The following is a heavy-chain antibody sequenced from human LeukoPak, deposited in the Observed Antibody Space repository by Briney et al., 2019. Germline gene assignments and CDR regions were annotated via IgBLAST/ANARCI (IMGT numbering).Heavy chain of an antibody. CDR1: GYSISSGYY. J-gene: IGHJ6*03. Sequence: SETLSLTCTVSGYSISSGYYWGWIRQPPGKGLEWIGSIDHSGSTNDNPSLKSRVTVSVDTSKNQFSLKLSSVTAADTAVYYCARVPHCTSTSCYVGGYHMDVWGKGTMVTVSS. CDR2: IDHSGST. D-gene: IGHD2-2*01. V-gene: IGHV4-38-2*02. CDR3: ARVPHCTSTSCYVGGYHMDV.